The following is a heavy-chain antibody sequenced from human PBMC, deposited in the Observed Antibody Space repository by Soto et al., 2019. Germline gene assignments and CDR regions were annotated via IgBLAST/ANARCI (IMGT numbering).Heavy chain of an antibody. CDR1: GISLSTSGVG. Sequence: SGHTLVNPTQTLTLTCTLSGISLSTSGVGLGWIRQTPGKALEWLALVYWNDDKHYRPSLKSRLTITKDTSKNQAILTMTNMDPVETATYYCARGLATLPVFAFDIWGQGIEVTVSS. D-gene: IGHD1-1*01. V-gene: IGHV2-5*01. J-gene: IGHJ3*02. CDR2: VYWNDDK. CDR3: ARGLATLPVFAFDI.